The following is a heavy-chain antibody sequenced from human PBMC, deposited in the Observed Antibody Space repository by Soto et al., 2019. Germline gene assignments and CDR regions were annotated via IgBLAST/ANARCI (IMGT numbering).Heavy chain of an antibody. J-gene: IGHJ4*02. V-gene: IGHV3-21*06. CDR1: GXTFTRYR. CDR2: ISSTTHYI. CDR3: ARESEDLTSNFDY. Sequence: GSLRLSCAASGXTFTRYRMDWVRRAPGKGLEWVSSISSTTHYIYYADSMRCRFTISRDNAKNAVYLEMNSLSAEDTDVYYCARESEDLTSNFDYWGQGTLVTVSS.